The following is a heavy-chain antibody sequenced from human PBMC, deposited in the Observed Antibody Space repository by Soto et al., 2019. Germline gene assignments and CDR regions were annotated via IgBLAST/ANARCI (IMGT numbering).Heavy chain of an antibody. D-gene: IGHD3-16*01. CDR2: ITWNSANI. CDR1: GFTFDDYA. CDR3: ARGRLLFHLGSYFAS. J-gene: IGHJ4*02. V-gene: IGHV3-9*01. Sequence: EVQLVESGGGLVQPGRSLRLSCAASGFTFDDYAIHWVRQAPGKGLEWVSGITWNSANIDYADSVKGRFPISRDNARTSLYLKLGGWSPRDPALYFWARGRLLFHLGSYFASWGKGT.